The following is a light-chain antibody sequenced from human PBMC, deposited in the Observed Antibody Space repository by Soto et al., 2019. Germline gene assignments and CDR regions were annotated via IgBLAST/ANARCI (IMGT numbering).Light chain of an antibody. J-gene: IGKJ2*01. V-gene: IGKV1-39*01. CDR2: AAS. CDR1: QSISSY. CDR3: QQSYSTPPT. Sequence: DIQMTQSLSSLSASVGDRVTITCRARQSISSYLNWYQQKPGKAPKLLIYAASSLQSGVPSRFSGSGSGTDFTLTISSLQPEDFATYYCQQSYSTPPTFDQGTKLEIK.